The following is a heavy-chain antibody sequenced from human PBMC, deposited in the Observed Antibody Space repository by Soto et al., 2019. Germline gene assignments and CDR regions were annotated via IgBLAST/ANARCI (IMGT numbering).Heavy chain of an antibody. D-gene: IGHD2-2*01. J-gene: IGHJ4*02. V-gene: IGHV3-30*18. CDR1: GFTFSSYG. CDR2: ISYDGSNK. Sequence: GGSLRLSCAASGFTFSSYGMHWVRQAPGKGLEWVAVISYDGSNKYYADSVKGRFTISRDNSKNTLYLQMNSLRAEDTAVYYCAKDRDLGYCSSTSCYGSDYWGQGTLVTVSS. CDR3: AKDRDLGYCSSTSCYGSDY.